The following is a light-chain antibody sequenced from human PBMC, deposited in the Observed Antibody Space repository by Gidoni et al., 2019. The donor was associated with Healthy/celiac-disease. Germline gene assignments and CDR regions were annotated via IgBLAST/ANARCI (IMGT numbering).Light chain of an antibody. CDR2: DAS. CDR3: QQRTNWLT. CDR1: QRISSY. V-gene: IGKV3-11*01. Sequence: EIVLTQSPATLSLSPGERATLSCRASQRISSYVAWYQQKPGQAPRLLSYDASNRATGIPARFSGSGSGTDFTLTSSSLEPEYFAVYYCQQRTNWLTFGGGTRVEI. J-gene: IGKJ4*01.